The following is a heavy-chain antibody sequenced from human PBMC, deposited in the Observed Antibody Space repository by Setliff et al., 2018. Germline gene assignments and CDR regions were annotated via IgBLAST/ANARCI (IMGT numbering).Heavy chain of an antibody. CDR1: GFTFSSCG. CDR3: AKNGFGVVALGVNNWFDP. Sequence: GGSLRLSCAASGFTFSSCGMHWVRQAPGKGLEGVSAISGSGGSTYYADSVKGRFTISRDNSKNTLYLQMNSLRAEDTAVYYCAKNGFGVVALGVNNWFDPWGQGTLVTVSS. D-gene: IGHD3-10*01. V-gene: IGHV3-23*01. CDR2: ISGSGGST. J-gene: IGHJ5*02.